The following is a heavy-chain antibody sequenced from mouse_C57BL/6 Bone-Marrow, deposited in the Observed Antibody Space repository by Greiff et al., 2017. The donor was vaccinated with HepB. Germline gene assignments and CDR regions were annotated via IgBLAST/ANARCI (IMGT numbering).Heavy chain of an antibody. Sequence: QVQLKESGAELVRPGASVTLSCKASGYTFTDYEMHWVKQTPVHGLEWIGAIDPETGGTAYNQKFKGKAILTADKSSSTAYMELRSLTSEDSAVYYCTRGLLLRFDYWGQGTTLTVSS. CDR3: TRGLLLRFDY. V-gene: IGHV1-15*01. D-gene: IGHD1-1*01. J-gene: IGHJ2*01. CDR1: GYTFTDYE. CDR2: IDPETGGT.